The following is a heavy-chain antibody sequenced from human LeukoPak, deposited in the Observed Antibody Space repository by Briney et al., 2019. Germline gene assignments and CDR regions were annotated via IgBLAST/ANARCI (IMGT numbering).Heavy chain of an antibody. Sequence: SETLSLTCTVSGGSISSGGYYWSWIRQHPGKGLEWIGYIYYSGSTYYNPSLKSRVTISVDTSKNQFSLKLSSVTAADTAVYYCARGPYYYDSSGNFDYWGQGTLVTVSS. CDR1: GGSISSGGYY. CDR3: ARGPYYYDSSGNFDY. V-gene: IGHV4-31*03. CDR2: IYYSGST. D-gene: IGHD3-22*01. J-gene: IGHJ4*02.